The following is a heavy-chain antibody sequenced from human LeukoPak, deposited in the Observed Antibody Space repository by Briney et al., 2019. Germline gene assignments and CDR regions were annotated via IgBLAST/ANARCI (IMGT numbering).Heavy chain of an antibody. CDR2: IYPGDSDT. J-gene: IGHJ4*02. Sequence: GESLNISFKGSGWRFNSYWIGLVRQVPGKGLEWMGIIYPGDSDTRYSPSFQGQVTISAYKSISTAYLQWSSLKASDTAMYYCARHDYNTYYFDYWGQGTLVTVSS. V-gene: IGHV5-51*01. D-gene: IGHD4-11*01. CDR3: ARHDYNTYYFDY. CDR1: GWRFNSYW.